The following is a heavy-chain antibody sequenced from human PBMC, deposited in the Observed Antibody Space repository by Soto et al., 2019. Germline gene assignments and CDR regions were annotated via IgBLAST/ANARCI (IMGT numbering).Heavy chain of an antibody. D-gene: IGHD2-8*01. CDR2: INHSGST. CDR1: GGSFSGYY. V-gene: IGHV4-34*01. CDR3: ARGRLMVDGEVYGMDV. J-gene: IGHJ6*02. Sequence: QVQLQQWGAGLLKPSETLSLTCAVYGGSFSGYYWSWIRKPPGKGLEWIGEINHSGSTNYNPSLKSRVTISVDTSKNQFSLKLSSVTAADTAVYYCARGRLMVDGEVYGMDVWGQGTTVTVSS.